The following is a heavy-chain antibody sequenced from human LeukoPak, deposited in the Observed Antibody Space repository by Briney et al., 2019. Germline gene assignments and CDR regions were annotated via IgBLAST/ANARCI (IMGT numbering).Heavy chain of an antibody. J-gene: IGHJ4*02. D-gene: IGHD6-13*01. V-gene: IGHV3-23*01. CDR2: ISGSGGST. CDR1: GFSFSTYA. Sequence: GGSLRLSCTASGFSFSTYAMNWVRQAPGKGLEWVSTISGSGGSTYYADSVKGRFTISRDNSKNTLYLQMNSLRAEDTAVYYCASGSIAAAGGLDYWGQGTLVTVSS. CDR3: ASGSIAAAGGLDY.